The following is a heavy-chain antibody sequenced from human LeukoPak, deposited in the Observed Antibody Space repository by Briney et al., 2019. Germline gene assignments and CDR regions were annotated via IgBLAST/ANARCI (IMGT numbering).Heavy chain of an antibody. CDR1: GFTFSSYA. V-gene: IGHV3-30-3*01. CDR3: ARGGSGPLDY. Sequence: GGSLRLSCAASGFTFSSYAMHWARQAPGKGLEWVAVISYDGSNKYYADSVKGRFTISRDNSKNTLYLQMNSLRAEDTAVYYCARGGSGPLDYWGQGTLVTVSS. D-gene: IGHD6-19*01. J-gene: IGHJ4*02. CDR2: ISYDGSNK.